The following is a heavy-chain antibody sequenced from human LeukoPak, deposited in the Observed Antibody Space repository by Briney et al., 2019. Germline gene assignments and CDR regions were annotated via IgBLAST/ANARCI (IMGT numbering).Heavy chain of an antibody. Sequence: ASVKVSCKASGYTFTGYYMHWVRQAPGQGLEWMGRINPNSGGTDYAQKFQGRVTMTRDTSISTAYMELSRLRSDDTAVYYCARGGNTYYYDSSPGYWGQGTLVTVSS. V-gene: IGHV1-2*06. CDR2: INPNSGGT. CDR1: GYTFTGYY. CDR3: ARGGNTYYYDSSPGY. D-gene: IGHD3-22*01. J-gene: IGHJ4*02.